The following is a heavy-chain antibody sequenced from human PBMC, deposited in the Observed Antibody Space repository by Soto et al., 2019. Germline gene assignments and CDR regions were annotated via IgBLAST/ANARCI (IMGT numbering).Heavy chain of an antibody. Sequence: QVQLVQSGAEVKKPGSSVKVSCKASGGTFSSYAISWVRQAPGQGLEWMGGIIPIFGTANYAQKFQGRVTITADESTSTAYMELSSLRSEDTAVYYCATIAVAGTNYYYCGMDVWGQGTTVTVSS. D-gene: IGHD6-19*01. CDR1: GGTFSSYA. V-gene: IGHV1-69*12. CDR2: IIPIFGTA. J-gene: IGHJ6*02. CDR3: ATIAVAGTNYYYCGMDV.